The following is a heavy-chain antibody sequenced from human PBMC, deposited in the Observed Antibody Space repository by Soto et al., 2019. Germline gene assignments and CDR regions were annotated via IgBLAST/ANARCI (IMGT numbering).Heavy chain of an antibody. J-gene: IGHJ6*02. D-gene: IGHD3-9*01. CDR3: ARGGYYDILTGYYIYYYGMDV. CDR2: INHSGST. V-gene: IGHV4-34*01. Sequence: LSLTCAVYGGSFSGYYWSWIRQPPGKGLEWIGEINHSGSTNYNPSLKSRVTISVDTSKNQFSLKLSSVTAADTAVYYCARGGYYDILTGYYIYYYGMDVWGQGTTVTVSS. CDR1: GGSFSGYY.